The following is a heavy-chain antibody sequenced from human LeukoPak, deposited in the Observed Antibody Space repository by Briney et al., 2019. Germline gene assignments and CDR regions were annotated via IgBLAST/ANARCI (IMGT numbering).Heavy chain of an antibody. Sequence: GGSLRLSCTGTGFNFNMFAMHWVRQAPGKGLEWVSGLSRSGTTTNYADSVKGRLTISRDRSQHTMFLQLNSLRPEDTAVYYCAKEQRIRHCSEGVCMEGYYFDYWGQGTLVTVSS. J-gene: IGHJ4*02. CDR1: GFNFNMFA. CDR2: LSRSGTTT. V-gene: IGHV3-23*01. D-gene: IGHD2-15*01. CDR3: AKEQRIRHCSEGVCMEGYYFDY.